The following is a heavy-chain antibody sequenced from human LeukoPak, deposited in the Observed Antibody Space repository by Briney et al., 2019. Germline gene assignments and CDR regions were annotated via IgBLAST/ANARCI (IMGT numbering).Heavy chain of an antibody. D-gene: IGHD3-10*01. Sequence: ASVKVSCKASGYTFTSYGISWVRQAPGQGLEWMGWISAYSGNTGYAQKFQGRVTMTRNTSISTAYMELSSLRSEDTAVYYCARCGSGSFPDYWGQGTLVTVSS. CDR1: GYTFTSYG. CDR2: ISAYSGNT. V-gene: IGHV1-8*02. CDR3: ARCGSGSFPDY. J-gene: IGHJ4*02.